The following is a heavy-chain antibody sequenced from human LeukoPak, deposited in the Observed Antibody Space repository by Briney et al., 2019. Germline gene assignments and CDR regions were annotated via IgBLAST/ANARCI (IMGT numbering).Heavy chain of an antibody. J-gene: IGHJ4*02. Sequence: GGSLRLSCTASGFTFGDYAMIWVRQAPGKGLEWVGFIRSKAYGGTTEYAASVKGRFTISRDDSKSIAYLQMNSLRAEDTAVYYCATPSSVVTYFDYWGQGTLVTVSS. CDR2: IRSKAYGGTT. D-gene: IGHD3-22*01. V-gene: IGHV3-49*04. CDR3: ATPSSVVTYFDY. CDR1: GFTFGDYA.